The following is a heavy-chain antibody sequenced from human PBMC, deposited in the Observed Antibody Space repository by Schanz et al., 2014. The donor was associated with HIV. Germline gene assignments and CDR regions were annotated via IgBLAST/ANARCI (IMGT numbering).Heavy chain of an antibody. J-gene: IGHJ4*02. Sequence: EVQLVESGGDLVNPGGSLRLSCAASGITFTNAWMNWVRQAPGKGLEWVSTLYNGGDTYYADSVKGRFTISRDNSKNTLYLQMSSLRAEDTAVYYCVRGDTVFEYWGQGTLVTVS. CDR1: GITFTNAW. D-gene: IGHD5-18*01. V-gene: IGHV3-66*01. CDR2: LYNGGDT. CDR3: VRGDTVFEY.